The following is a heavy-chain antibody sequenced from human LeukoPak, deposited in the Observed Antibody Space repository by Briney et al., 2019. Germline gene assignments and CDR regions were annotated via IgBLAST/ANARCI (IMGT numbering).Heavy chain of an antibody. D-gene: IGHD2-15*01. Sequence: GASVKVSCKGSGCTFTDYYLHWVRQAPGQGLEWVGYINPRDGGTSSPPNFRGRVTMTTDASSSTVYMELSRLTSDDTAIYYCAREGNGLLSKDLDYWGQGTLVTVSS. J-gene: IGHJ4*02. CDR3: AREGNGLLSKDLDY. V-gene: IGHV1-2*02. CDR1: GCTFTDYY. CDR2: INPRDGGT.